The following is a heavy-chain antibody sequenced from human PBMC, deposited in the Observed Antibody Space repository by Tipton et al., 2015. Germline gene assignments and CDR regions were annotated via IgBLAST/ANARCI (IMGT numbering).Heavy chain of an antibody. J-gene: IGHJ4*02. CDR3: ARDVEYYFDY. V-gene: IGHV4-59*01. CDR2: IYYSGST. CDR1: GGSFSGYY. Sequence: TLSLTCAVYGGSFSGYYWSWIRQSPGKGLEWIGYIYYSGSTNYNPSLKSRVTISVDTSKNQFSLKLNSVTAADTAVYYCARDVEYYFDYWGQGTLVTVSP. D-gene: IGHD3-3*01.